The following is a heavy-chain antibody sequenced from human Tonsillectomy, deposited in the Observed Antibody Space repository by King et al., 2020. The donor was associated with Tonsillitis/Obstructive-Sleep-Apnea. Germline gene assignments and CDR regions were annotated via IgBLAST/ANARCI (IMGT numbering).Heavy chain of an antibody. D-gene: IGHD2-15*01. V-gene: IGHV3-30*04. J-gene: IGHJ6*02. CDR3: ARGATHLGYFFYGIGG. CDR1: GFTFSSHA. CDR2: ISYDGSSK. Sequence: LVQSGGGVVQPGRSLRLSCVVSGFTFSSHAMHWVRQAPGKGLEWVAVISYDGSSKYYAESVKGRFTISRDNSKITLYLQMNSLRAEDTAVYYCARGATHLGYFFYGIGGWGQRDTVTV.